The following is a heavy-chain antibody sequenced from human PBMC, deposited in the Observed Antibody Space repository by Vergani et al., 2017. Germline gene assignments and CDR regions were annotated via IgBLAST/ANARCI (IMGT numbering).Heavy chain of an antibody. CDR3: AREVFPHLDY. V-gene: IGHV3-30-3*01. CDR1: GFTFSSYA. CDR2: ISYDGSNK. J-gene: IGHJ4*02. Sequence: QVQLVESGGGVVQPGRSLRLSCAASGFTFSSYAMHWVRQAPGKGLEWVAVISYDGSNKYYAASVKGRFTISRDNSKNTLYLQMNSLRAEDTAVYYCAREVFPHLDYWGQGTLVTVSS.